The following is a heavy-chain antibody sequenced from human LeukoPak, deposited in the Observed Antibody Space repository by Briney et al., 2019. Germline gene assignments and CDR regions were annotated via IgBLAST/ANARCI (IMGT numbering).Heavy chain of an antibody. J-gene: IGHJ6*02. V-gene: IGHV5-51*01. CDR1: GYSFTSYW. Sequence: GESLKISCKGSGYSFTSYWIGWVRQMPGKGLEWMGIIYPGDSDTRYSPSFQGQVTISADKSISTAYLQWSSLKASDTAMYYCARQPVEMATTSYYYYGMDVWGQGNTVTVSS. CDR3: ARQPVEMATTSYYYYGMDV. CDR2: IYPGDSDT. D-gene: IGHD5-24*01.